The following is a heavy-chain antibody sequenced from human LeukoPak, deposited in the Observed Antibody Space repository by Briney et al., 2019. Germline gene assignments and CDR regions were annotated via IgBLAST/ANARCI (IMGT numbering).Heavy chain of an antibody. Sequence: PSETLSLTCTVSGGSISTYYWSWIRQSPGKGLEWIGYVYYSGSTNYSPSLESRVTISEDTSKKQFSLKLSSVTAADTAVYYCARHGNNAFFYFDFWGQGTLVTVSS. V-gene: IGHV4-59*08. CDR3: ARHGNNAFFYFDF. CDR1: GGSISTYY. D-gene: IGHD1/OR15-1a*01. CDR2: VYYSGST. J-gene: IGHJ4*02.